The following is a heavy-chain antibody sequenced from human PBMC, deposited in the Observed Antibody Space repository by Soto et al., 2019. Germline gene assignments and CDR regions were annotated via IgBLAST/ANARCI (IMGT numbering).Heavy chain of an antibody. J-gene: IGHJ4*02. CDR2: ISGSGGST. Sequence: GGSLRLSCAASGFTFSSYAMSWVRQAPGKGLEWVSAISGSGGSTYYADSVKGRFTISRDNSKNTLYLQMNSLRAEDTAVYYCANHRHSMVRGVPSDYWGQGTLVTVSS. CDR3: ANHRHSMVRGVPSDY. D-gene: IGHD3-10*01. CDR1: GFTFSSYA. V-gene: IGHV3-23*01.